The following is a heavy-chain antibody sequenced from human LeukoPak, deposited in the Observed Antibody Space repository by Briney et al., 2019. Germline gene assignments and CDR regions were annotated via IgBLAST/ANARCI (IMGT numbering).Heavy chain of an antibody. V-gene: IGHV3-49*04. CDR2: IRSKAYGGTT. CDR3: ARDLPYYYDSSGPDY. D-gene: IGHD3-22*01. CDR1: GFTFGDYT. Sequence: PGGSLRLSCTASGFTFGDYTMSWVRQAPGKGLEWVGFIRSKAYGGTTEYAASVQGRFTISRDDSKNIASLQMKSLKSEDTAVYFCARDLPYYYDSSGPDYWGQGTLVTVSS. J-gene: IGHJ4*02.